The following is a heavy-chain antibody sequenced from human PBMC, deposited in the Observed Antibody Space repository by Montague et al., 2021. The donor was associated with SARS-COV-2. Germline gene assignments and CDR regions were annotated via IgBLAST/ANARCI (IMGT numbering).Heavy chain of an antibody. CDR3: ARDRPRSYYYGSGTYTWGGYGMDV. Sequence: SETLSLTCSGLVSWNTGADRKSTRLNSSNRLDSYAGICSSESTNYNPSLKSRVTMSVDTSKNQFSLKLSSVTAADTALYYCARDRPRSYYYGSGTYTWGGYGMDVWGQGTTVTVSS. J-gene: IGHJ6*02. V-gene: IGHV4-4*07. D-gene: IGHD3-10*01. CDR2: ICSSEST. CDR1: VSWNTGAD.